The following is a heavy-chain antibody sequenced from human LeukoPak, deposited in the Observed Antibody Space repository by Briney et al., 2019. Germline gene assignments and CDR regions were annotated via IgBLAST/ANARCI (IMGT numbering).Heavy chain of an antibody. CDR1: GGTFSSYT. V-gene: IGHV1-69*04. J-gene: IGHJ5*02. D-gene: IGHD3-10*01. CDR3: ARDGYETYYYGSGNYSNWFDP. Sequence: SVKVSCKASGGTFSSYTISWVRQAPGQGLEWMGRIIPILGIANYAQKFQGRVTITADKSTSTAYMELSSLRSEDTAVYYCARDGYETYYYGSGNYSNWFDPWGQGTLVTVSS. CDR2: IIPILGIA.